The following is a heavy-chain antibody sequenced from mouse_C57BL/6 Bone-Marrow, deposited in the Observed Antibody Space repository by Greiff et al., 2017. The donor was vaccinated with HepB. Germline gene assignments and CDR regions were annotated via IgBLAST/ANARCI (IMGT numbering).Heavy chain of an antibody. CDR3: AGLGKDRFDY. Sequence: DVQLQESGPVLVKPGASVKMSCKASGYTFTDYYMNWVKQSHGKSLEWIGVINPYNGGTSYNQKFKGKATLTVDKSSSTAYMELNSLTSEDSAVYYCAGLGKDRFDYWGQGTTLTVSS. J-gene: IGHJ2*01. D-gene: IGHD3-3*01. CDR2: INPYNGGT. V-gene: IGHV1-19*01. CDR1: GYTFTDYY.